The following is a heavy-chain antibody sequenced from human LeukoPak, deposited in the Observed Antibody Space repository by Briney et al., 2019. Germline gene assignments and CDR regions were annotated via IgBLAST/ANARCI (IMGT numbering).Heavy chain of an antibody. V-gene: IGHV7-4-1*02. CDR2: INPNTGNP. Sequence: PAASVKVSCKASGYTFTRYSMNWVRQAPGQGLEWMGWINPNTGNPTYAQGFTGRFVFSLDTSVNTAYLQISSLKTEDTAVYYCARDVDPYRGDYYYYYMDVWGKGTTVIVSS. D-gene: IGHD2-21*01. CDR1: GYTFTRYS. J-gene: IGHJ6*03. CDR3: ARDVDPYRGDYYYYYMDV.